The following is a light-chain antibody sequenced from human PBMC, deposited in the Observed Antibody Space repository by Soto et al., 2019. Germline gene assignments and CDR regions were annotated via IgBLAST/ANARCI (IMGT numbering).Light chain of an antibody. J-gene: IGLJ2*01. CDR3: SSYTSSSSVV. Sequence: QSALTQSASVSGSPGQSITISCTGTSSDVGAYNFVSWYQQHPGRVPKLMICEVSNRPSGVSNRFSGSKSGNTASLTISGLQAEDEADYYCSSYTSSSSVVFGGGTKLTVL. V-gene: IGLV2-14*01. CDR2: EVS. CDR1: SSDVGAYNF.